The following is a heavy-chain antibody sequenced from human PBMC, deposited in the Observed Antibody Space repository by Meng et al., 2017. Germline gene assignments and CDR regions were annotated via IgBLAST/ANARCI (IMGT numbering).Heavy chain of an antibody. Sequence: GSLRLSCAVYGGSFNGYYWSWIRQPPGKGLEWIGEINHSGSTNYNPSLKSRVTISVDTSKNQFSLKLSSVTAADTAVYYCAREGNPKYFQHWGQGTLVTVSS. CDR1: GGSFNGYY. V-gene: IGHV4-34*01. CDR3: AREGNPKYFQH. CDR2: INHSGST. J-gene: IGHJ1*01.